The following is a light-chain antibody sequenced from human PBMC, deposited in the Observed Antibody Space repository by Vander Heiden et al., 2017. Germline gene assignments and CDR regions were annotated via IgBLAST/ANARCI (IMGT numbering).Light chain of an antibody. CDR3: GQNCMT. Sequence: TQSPAMLSLSPGEISTLSRRACACTGNGYFAWYQHKSGQAPTIVILGACSRAAGDPDRFSGGGSGTDFTLTSVGLEPEDFATYYRGQNCMTFGGGTTVEMK. CDR1: ACTGNGY. J-gene: IGKJ4*01. V-gene: IGKV3-20*01. CDR2: GAC.